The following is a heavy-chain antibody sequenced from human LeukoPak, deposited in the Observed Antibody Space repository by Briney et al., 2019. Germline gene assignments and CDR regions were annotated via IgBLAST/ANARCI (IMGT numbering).Heavy chain of an antibody. CDR3: ARGRRYYDSSGYHNWFDP. CDR2: IYLYGTT. J-gene: IGHJ5*02. CDR1: IGSISSSKW. Sequence: PSETLSLTCSVSIGSISSSKWWSWVRQSPVKGLEWIGEIYLYGTTNYNPSFTSRVTMSVDTSKNQFSLKLSSVTAADTAVYYCARGRRYYDSSGYHNWFDPWGQGTLVTVSS. V-gene: IGHV4-4*02. D-gene: IGHD3-22*01.